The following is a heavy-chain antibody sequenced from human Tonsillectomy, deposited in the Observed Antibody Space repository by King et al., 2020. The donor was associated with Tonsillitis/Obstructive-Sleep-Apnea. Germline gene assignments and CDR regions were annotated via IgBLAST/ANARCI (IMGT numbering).Heavy chain of an antibody. CDR1: GGSISSYY. V-gene: IGHV4-59*01. Sequence: VQLQESGPGLVKPSETLSLTCTVSGGSISSYYWSWIRQPPGKGLEWIGYIYYSGSTNYNPSLKSRVTISVDTSKNQFSLKLSSVTAADTAVYYCARVRSSGCFDYWGQGTLVTVSS. CDR3: ARVRSSGCFDY. D-gene: IGHD6-19*01. CDR2: IYYSGST. J-gene: IGHJ4*02.